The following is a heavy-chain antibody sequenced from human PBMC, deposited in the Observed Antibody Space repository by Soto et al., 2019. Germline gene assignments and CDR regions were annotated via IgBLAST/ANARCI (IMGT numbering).Heavy chain of an antibody. V-gene: IGHV5-51*01. CDR1: GYSFTNYW. J-gene: IGHJ5*02. Sequence: GETLKISCKGSGYSFTNYWIAWVRQMPGKGLEYMGIIYPSDSDTRYSPSFQGQVTISADKSISTAYLQWSSLKASDTAIYYCARHGFYGDYSSNYFDPWGQGXLVTVYS. CDR3: ARHGFYGDYSSNYFDP. CDR2: IYPSDSDT. D-gene: IGHD4-17*01.